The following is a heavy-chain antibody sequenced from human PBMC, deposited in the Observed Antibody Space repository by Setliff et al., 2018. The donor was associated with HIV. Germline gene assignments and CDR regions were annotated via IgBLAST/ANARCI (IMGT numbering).Heavy chain of an antibody. CDR2: ISSGSGSI. CDR3: ATKITAAGNYYFDY. D-gene: IGHD6-13*01. CDR1: GFIFSNYG. J-gene: IGHJ4*02. V-gene: IGHV3-48*04. Sequence: GESLTISCAASGFIFSNYGMNWVRQAPGKGLEWVSYISSGSGSIYYADSVKGRSTISRDNAKNSVYLQMNSLRAEDTAVYYCATKITAAGNYYFDYWGQGTLVTVSS.